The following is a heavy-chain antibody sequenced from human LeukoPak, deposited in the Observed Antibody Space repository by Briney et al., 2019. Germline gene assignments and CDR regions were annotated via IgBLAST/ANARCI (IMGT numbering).Heavy chain of an antibody. CDR3: ARDSGGYSSSWYLLRRHYYYFMDV. V-gene: IGHV3-48*03. J-gene: IGHJ6*03. D-gene: IGHD6-13*01. Sequence: AGGSLRLSCAASGFTFSSYEMNWVRQAPGKGLEWVSYISSSGSTIYYADSVKGRFTISRDNAKNSLYLQMNSLRAEDTAVYYCARDSGGYSSSWYLLRRHYYYFMDVWGKGTTVTVSS. CDR2: ISSSGSTI. CDR1: GFTFSSYE.